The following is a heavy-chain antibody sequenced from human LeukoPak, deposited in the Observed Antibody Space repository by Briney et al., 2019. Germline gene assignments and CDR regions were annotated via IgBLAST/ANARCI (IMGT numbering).Heavy chain of an antibody. J-gene: IGHJ5*02. D-gene: IGHD3-16*01. CDR1: GYTFTGYY. CDR3: ASSRRGILDVWWFDP. Sequence: KPGASVKVSCKASGYTFTGYYMHWVRQAPGQGLEWMGRINPNSGGTNYAQKFQGRVTMTRDTSISTAYMEPSRLRSDDTAVYYCASSRRGILDVWWFDPWGQGTLVTVSS. CDR2: INPNSGGT. V-gene: IGHV1-2*06.